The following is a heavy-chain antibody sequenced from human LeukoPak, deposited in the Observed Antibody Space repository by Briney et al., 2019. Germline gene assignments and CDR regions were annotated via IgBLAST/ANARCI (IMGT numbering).Heavy chain of an antibody. V-gene: IGHV3-23*01. Sequence: LAGGSLRLSCAASGFTFSSYAMSWVRQAPGKGLEWVSAISGRGGGTYYADSVKGRFTISRDNSKNTLSLQMNSLRAEDTAVYYCAEDGVRGALDAFDIWGQGTMVTVSS. CDR2: ISGRGGGT. J-gene: IGHJ3*02. CDR3: AEDGVRGALDAFDI. CDR1: GFTFSSYA. D-gene: IGHD1-26*01.